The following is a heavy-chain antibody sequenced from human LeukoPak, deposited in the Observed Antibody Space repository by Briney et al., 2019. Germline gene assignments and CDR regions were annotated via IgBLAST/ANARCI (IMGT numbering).Heavy chain of an antibody. CDR3: AKGSDDSSGYPNVFDS. CDR2: ISYDGSNK. CDR1: GFTFSSYG. J-gene: IGHJ4*02. D-gene: IGHD3-22*01. Sequence: PGRSLRLSCAASGFTFSSYGMHWVRQAPGKGLEWVAVISYDGSNKYYADSVKGRFTISRDNSKTTLYLQMNSLRAEDKAVYYCAKGSDDSSGYPNVFDSWGQGTLVTVSS. V-gene: IGHV3-30*18.